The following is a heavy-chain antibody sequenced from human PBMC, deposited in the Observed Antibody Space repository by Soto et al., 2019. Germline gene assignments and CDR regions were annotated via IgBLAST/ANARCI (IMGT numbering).Heavy chain of an antibody. CDR3: ARCESSTSFGFAFDI. CDR2: IYYSGST. V-gene: IGHV4-59*08. J-gene: IGHJ3*02. Sequence: SETLSLTCTVSGGSISSYYWSWIRQPPGKGLEWIGYIYYSGSTNYNPSLKSRVTISVDTSKNQFSLKLSSVTAADTAVYYCARCESSTSFGFAFDIWGQGTMVTVSS. CDR1: GGSISSYY. D-gene: IGHD2-2*01.